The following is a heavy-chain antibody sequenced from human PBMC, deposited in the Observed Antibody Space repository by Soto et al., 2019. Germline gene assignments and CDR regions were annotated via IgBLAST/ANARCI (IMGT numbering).Heavy chain of an antibody. CDR3: ASRDPGTSVDY. D-gene: IGHD1-7*01. CDR2: IYRTGST. V-gene: IGHV4-4*02. CDR1: GGSFTSNNW. J-gene: IGHJ4*02. Sequence: PSETLSLTCAVSGGSFTSNNWWTWVRQPPGQGLAWVGGIYRTGSTNYNPSLKSRVTISLDKDENQFSLKLTSLTAADTAVYYCASRDPGTSVDYWGQGTLVTVSS.